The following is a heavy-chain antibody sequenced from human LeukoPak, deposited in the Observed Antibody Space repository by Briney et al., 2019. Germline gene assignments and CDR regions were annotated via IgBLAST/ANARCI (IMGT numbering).Heavy chain of an antibody. Sequence: PSETLSLTCTVSGDSISSGDYYWTWIRQHPGPGLEWIGYISHRGSTYYNPSLKSRLSMLIDTSKNQFSLELHSVTAADTAIYYCARPSSSGNYHSWHFDLWGRGTLVTVSS. D-gene: IGHD1-26*01. CDR1: GDSISSGDYY. CDR2: ISHRGST. J-gene: IGHJ2*01. V-gene: IGHV4-31*03. CDR3: ARPSSSGNYHSWHFDL.